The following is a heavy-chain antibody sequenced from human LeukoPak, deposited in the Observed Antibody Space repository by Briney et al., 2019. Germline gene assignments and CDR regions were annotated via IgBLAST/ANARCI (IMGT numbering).Heavy chain of an antibody. D-gene: IGHD6-19*01. Sequence: SVKVSCKASGFTFTSSAMQWVRQARGQRLEWIGWIVVGSGNTNYAQKFQERFTITRDMSTSTAYMELSSLRSEDTAVYYCAADSSGWYGPFDYWGQGTLVTVSS. V-gene: IGHV1-58*02. CDR1: GFTFTSSA. CDR3: AADSSGWYGPFDY. CDR2: IVVGSGNT. J-gene: IGHJ4*02.